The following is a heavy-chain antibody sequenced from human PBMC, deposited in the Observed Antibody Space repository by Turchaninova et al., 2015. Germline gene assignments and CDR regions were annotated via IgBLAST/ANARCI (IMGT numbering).Heavy chain of an antibody. D-gene: IGHD6-6*01. CDR2: IYWDDDY. J-gene: IGHJ4*02. Sequence: QITLKESGPTLVKPTQTLTLTCTFSGFSPRTSEVGVGWIRQPPGKALDWLALIYWDDDYRYSPSLKSRLTITKDTYKNQVVLTVTNMDPVDTATYYCAHRPSTSAYYFDYWGQGTLVTVSS. V-gene: IGHV2-5*02. CDR1: GFSPRTSEVG. CDR3: AHRPSTSAYYFDY.